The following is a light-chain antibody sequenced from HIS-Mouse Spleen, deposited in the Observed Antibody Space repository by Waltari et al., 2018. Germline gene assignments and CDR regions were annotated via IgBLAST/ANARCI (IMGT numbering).Light chain of an antibody. Sequence: AIQLTQSPSSLSASVGDRVTITCRASKGISSALAWYQQKPGEAPKLLIYDASSLESGVPSRFSGSGSGTDFTLTISSLQPEDFATYYCQQFNSYPLTFGGGTKVEIK. V-gene: IGKV1-13*02. CDR1: KGISSA. CDR2: DAS. J-gene: IGKJ4*01. CDR3: QQFNSYPLT.